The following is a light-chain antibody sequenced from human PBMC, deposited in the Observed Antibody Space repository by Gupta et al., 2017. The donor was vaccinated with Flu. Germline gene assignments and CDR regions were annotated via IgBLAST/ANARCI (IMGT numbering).Light chain of an antibody. CDR3: CSYAGDSNLV. CDR2: EVS. CDR1: SSDVGTYNL. Sequence: QSALTQPASVSGSPRQSITLSCTCTSSDVGTYNLVSWYQQYPGKGPKLIIYEVSKRPSGVSNRLTGSKSGNTASLTISGLQAEDEADYYCCSYAGDSNLVFGRGTKVTVL. V-gene: IGLV2-23*02. J-gene: IGLJ2*01.